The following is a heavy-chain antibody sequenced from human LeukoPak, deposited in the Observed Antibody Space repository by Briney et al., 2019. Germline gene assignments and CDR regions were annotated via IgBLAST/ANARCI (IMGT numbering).Heavy chain of an antibody. D-gene: IGHD3-16*01. CDR3: ARDLREPSYEYYFDY. CDR2: MNPNSGNT. J-gene: IGHJ4*02. Sequence: ASVKVSCKASGYTFTGYYMHWVRQATGQGLEWMGWMNPNSGNTGYAQKFQGRVTMTRNTSISTAYMELSSLRSEDTAVYYCARDLREPSYEYYFDYWGQGTLVTVSS. CDR1: GYTFTGYY. V-gene: IGHV1-8*02.